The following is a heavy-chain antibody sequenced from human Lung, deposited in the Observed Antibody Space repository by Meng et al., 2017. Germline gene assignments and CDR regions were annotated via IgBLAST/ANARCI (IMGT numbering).Heavy chain of an antibody. CDR3: TWDDKAVSDY. J-gene: IGHJ4*02. D-gene: IGHD3-9*01. Sequence: EVHLVESGGDLVKPGGSLRLSCAASGFYFSNAWMSWVRQAPGKGLEWVGRIESNTDGGTTEYAAPVTGRFTISRDDSKSTLNLHLSGLRTDDTGVYYCTWDDKAVSDYWGQGTLVTVSS. CDR2: IESNTDGGTT. V-gene: IGHV3-15*04. CDR1: GFYFSNAW.